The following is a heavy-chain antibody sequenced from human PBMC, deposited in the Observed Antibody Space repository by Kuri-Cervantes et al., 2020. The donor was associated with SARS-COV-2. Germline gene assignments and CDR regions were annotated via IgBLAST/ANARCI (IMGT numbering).Heavy chain of an antibody. Sequence: SQTLSLTCGVYGGSFRHFLWDWVRQPPGKGLEWVGEIHYRGTTNYNPSLKSRVSISVDPSKNLFPLNPTSVTAADTAMYFCARLRRHNDGWFATGYYMDVWGKGTTVTVSS. CDR1: GGSFRHFL. V-gene: IGHV4-34*01. CDR3: ARLRRHNDGWFATGYYMDV. D-gene: IGHD6-19*01. CDR2: IHYRGTT. J-gene: IGHJ6*03.